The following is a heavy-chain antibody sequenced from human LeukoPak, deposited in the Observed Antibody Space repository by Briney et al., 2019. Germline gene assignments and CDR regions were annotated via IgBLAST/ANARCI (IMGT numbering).Heavy chain of an antibody. CDR2: IYYSGST. D-gene: IGHD6-13*01. Sequence: PSETLSLTCTVSGGSISSGGYYWSWIRQHPGKGLEWIGCIYYSGSTYYNPSLKSRVTISVDTSKNQFSLKLSSVTAADTAVYYCARGIAAAGTGDLYYFDYWGQGTLVTVSS. CDR1: GGSISSGGYY. J-gene: IGHJ4*02. V-gene: IGHV4-31*03. CDR3: ARGIAAAGTGDLYYFDY.